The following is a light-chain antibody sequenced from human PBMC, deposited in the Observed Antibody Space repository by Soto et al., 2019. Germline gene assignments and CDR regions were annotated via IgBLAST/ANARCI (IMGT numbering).Light chain of an antibody. V-gene: IGKV3-11*01. CDR3: QQRSNWQRT. CDR1: QSVSSY. J-gene: IGKJ1*01. Sequence: EIVLTRSPATLSSPPGELATLSCRASQSVSSYLAWFQQKPGQAPRLLIYDASNRATGIPARFSGSGSGTDFTLTISSLEPGDFAVYYCQQRSNWQRTFGQGTKVDIK. CDR2: DAS.